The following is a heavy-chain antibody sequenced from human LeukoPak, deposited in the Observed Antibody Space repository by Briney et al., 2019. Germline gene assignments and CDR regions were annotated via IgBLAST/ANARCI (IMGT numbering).Heavy chain of an antibody. D-gene: IGHD1-1*01. CDR2: ISSSSSYI. CDR3: ARDPPGTGHYFDY. CDR1: GFTFSSYS. J-gene: IGHJ4*02. Sequence: PGGSLRLSCAASGFTFSSYSMNWVRQAPGKGLEWVSSISSSSSYIYYADSVKGRFTISRDNAKNSLYLQMNSLRVEDTAVYYCARDPPGTGHYFDYWGQGTLVTVSS. V-gene: IGHV3-21*01.